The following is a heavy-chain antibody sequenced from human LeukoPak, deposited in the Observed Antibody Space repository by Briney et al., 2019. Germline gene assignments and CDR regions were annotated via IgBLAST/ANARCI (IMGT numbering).Heavy chain of an antibody. Sequence: PGGSLRLSCTFSGLTFRSYWMNSVRQAPGKGMELVANINPGGNEIRSVDSVKGRSIISRDNAKNSLDLPMSSLRVEDTAVYYCMCWGTDNHWGQGILVTVSS. D-gene: IGHD7-27*01. CDR1: GLTFRSYW. V-gene: IGHV3-7*01. CDR2: INPGGNEI. CDR3: MCWGTDNH. J-gene: IGHJ4*02.